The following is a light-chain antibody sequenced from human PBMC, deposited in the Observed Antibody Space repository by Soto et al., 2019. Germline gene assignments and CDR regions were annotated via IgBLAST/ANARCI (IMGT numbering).Light chain of an antibody. V-gene: IGLV1-40*01. CDR2: ANI. CDR1: SSNIGAGYD. CDR3: QSYDSSLSGLYV. J-gene: IGLJ1*01. Sequence: QSVLTQPPSVSGAPGQRVTISCTGSSSNIGAGYDVHWYQQLPGTAPKLLIYANINRPSGVPDRFSGSKSGTSASLAITGLQAEDAADYYCQSYDSSLSGLYVFGTGTKLTVL.